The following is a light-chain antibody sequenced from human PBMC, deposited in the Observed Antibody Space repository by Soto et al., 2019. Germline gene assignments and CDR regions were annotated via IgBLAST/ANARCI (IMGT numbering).Light chain of an antibody. J-gene: IGLJ2*01. CDR3: SSYAGRSVV. CDR2: EVS. Sequence: QSALTQPASVSGSPGQSITISCTGTSSDVGGYKYVSWYQQHPDKAPKLIIFEVSNRPSGISSRFSGSKSGNTASLTISGLQAEDEADYYCSSYAGRSVVFGGGTKLTVL. CDR1: SSDVGGYKY. V-gene: IGLV2-14*01.